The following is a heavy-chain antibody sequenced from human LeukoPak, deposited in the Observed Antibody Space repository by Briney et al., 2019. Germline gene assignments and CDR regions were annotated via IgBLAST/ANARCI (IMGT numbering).Heavy chain of an antibody. D-gene: IGHD3-22*01. Sequence: SEALSLTCTLYGASISSTSYYWGWLRQPPERGLQWIGSIHYGGSAYYNPSLKSRITISVATSKNQFSLKLSSVTATDTAVYYCARLTFYYDGSGYYFDYWGQGTLVTVPS. CDR1: GASISSTSYY. CDR3: ARLTFYYDGSGYYFDY. CDR2: IHYGGSA. J-gene: IGHJ4*02. V-gene: IGHV4-39*01.